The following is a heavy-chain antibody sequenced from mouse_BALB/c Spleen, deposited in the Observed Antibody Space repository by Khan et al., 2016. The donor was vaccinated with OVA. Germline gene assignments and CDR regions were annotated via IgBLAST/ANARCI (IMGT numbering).Heavy chain of an antibody. J-gene: IGHJ4*01. CDR3: ARQNYYGYALDY. CDR1: GYSITSNYA. Sequence: EVELVESGPGLVKPSQSLSLTCTVTGYSITSNYAWSWIRQFPGNKLEWMGYISYSGSTNYNPSLKSWISVTRDTSENQFFLQLNSVTTEDTATYFCARQNYYGYALDYWGQGTSVTVSS. D-gene: IGHD1-1*01. V-gene: IGHV3-2*02. CDR2: ISYSGST.